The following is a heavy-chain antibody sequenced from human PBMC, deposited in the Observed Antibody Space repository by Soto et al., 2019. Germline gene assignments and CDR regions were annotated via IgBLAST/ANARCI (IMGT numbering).Heavy chain of an antibody. D-gene: IGHD2-2*01. Sequence: VSVQVSCKASGYTFTSYAMHWVRQAPGQRLEWMGWINAGNGNTKYSQKFQGRVTITRDTSASTAYMELSSLRSEDTAVYYCARWGPAGCLDPWGQGTLVTVSS. CDR3: ARWGPAGCLDP. CDR2: INAGNGNT. J-gene: IGHJ5*02. V-gene: IGHV1-3*01. CDR1: GYTFTSYA.